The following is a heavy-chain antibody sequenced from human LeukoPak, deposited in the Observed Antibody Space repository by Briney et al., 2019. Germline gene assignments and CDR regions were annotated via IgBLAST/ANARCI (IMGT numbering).Heavy chain of an antibody. V-gene: IGHV1-2*02. CDR1: GYTLTGYY. D-gene: IGHD7-27*01. Sequence: ASVKVSCKASGYTLTGYYIHWVRQAPGQRLEWMGWINPNRGGTNYAQKFQGRVIMTWDTSISTAPMELSRLRSDDTAVYYCSRGPHWDPHFDFWGQGTLVTVSS. CDR2: INPNRGGT. J-gene: IGHJ4*02. CDR3: SRGPHWDPHFDF.